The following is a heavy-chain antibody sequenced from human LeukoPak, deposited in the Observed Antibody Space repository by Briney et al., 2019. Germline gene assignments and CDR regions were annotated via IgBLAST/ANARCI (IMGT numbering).Heavy chain of an antibody. CDR3: ARDLRGYSYGLDYYYGMDV. Sequence: SQTLSLTCAVSGDTFCSNSAARDWHRQAPSMGLEWLVRTYYRSKWYNDYAVSVKSRITINPDTSKNQFSLQLNSVTPEDTAVYYCARDLRGYSYGLDYYYGMDVWGKGTTVTVSS. J-gene: IGHJ6*04. CDR2: TYYRSKWYN. D-gene: IGHD5-18*01. V-gene: IGHV6-1*01. CDR1: GDTFCSNSAA.